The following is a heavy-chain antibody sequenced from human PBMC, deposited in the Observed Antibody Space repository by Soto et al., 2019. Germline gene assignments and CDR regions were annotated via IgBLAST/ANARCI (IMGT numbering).Heavy chain of an antibody. V-gene: IGHV3-21*01. CDR3: AKEIPHYDSTTPEAFDI. D-gene: IGHD3-22*01. CDR1: GFTFNSYS. CDR2: ISSFSNYM. Sequence: GGSLRLSCAVSGFTFNSYSMNWVRQAPGKGLEWVSSISSFSNYMYYTDSVKGRFTISRDNARNSLYLQMNSLRAEDTAVYYCAKEIPHYDSTTPEAFDIWGQGTMVTVSS. J-gene: IGHJ3*02.